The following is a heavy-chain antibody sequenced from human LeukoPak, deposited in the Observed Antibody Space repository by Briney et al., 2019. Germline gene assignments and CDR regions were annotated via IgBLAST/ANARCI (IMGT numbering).Heavy chain of an antibody. D-gene: IGHD6-13*01. J-gene: IGHJ4*02. CDR1: GFTFNIYW. CDR2: ISGSGGST. Sequence: GGSLRLSCAASGFTFNIYWMHWVRQAPGKGLEWVSSISGSGGSTYYADSVKGRFTISRDNSKNTLYLQMNSLRAEDTAVYYCSKEPSISAVGTFEYWGQGTLVPVSS. CDR3: SKEPSISAVGTFEY. V-gene: IGHV3-23*01.